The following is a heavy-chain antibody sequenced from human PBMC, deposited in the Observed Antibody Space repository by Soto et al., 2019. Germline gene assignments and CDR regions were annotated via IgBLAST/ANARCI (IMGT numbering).Heavy chain of an antibody. CDR2: ISAGAVAT. V-gene: IGHV3-23*01. CDR3: AKGSESRGSYRHFDD. J-gene: IGHJ4*02. Sequence: GGSLRLSCAASGFTFSSYAMSWVRQAPGKGLEWVSAISAGAVATNYADSVKGRFTISRDNSKNTLYLQMNSLRAEDTAVYYCAKGSESRGSYRHFDDWGQGALVTVYS. D-gene: IGHD3-22*01. CDR1: GFTFSSYA.